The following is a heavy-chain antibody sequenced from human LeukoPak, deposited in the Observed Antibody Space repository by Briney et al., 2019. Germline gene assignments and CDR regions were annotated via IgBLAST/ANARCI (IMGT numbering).Heavy chain of an antibody. CDR3: ARAGGYSYGYDY. J-gene: IGHJ4*02. V-gene: IGHV4-34*01. CDR1: GGSFSGYH. D-gene: IGHD5-18*01. CDR2: INHSGST. Sequence: PSETLSLTCAVYGGSFSGYHWSWIRQPPGKGLEWIGEINHSGSTNYNPSLKSRVTISVDTSKNQFSLKLSSVTAADTAVYYCARAGGYSYGYDYWGQGTLVTVSS.